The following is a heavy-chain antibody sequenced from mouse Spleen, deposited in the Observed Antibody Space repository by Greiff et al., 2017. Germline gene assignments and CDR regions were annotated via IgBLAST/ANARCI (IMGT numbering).Heavy chain of an antibody. CDR2: ISSGGGST. V-gene: IGHV5-9*01. CDR3: ARVLLRLYAMDY. J-gene: IGHJ4*01. Sequence: EVMLVESGGGLVKLGGSLKLSCAASGFTFSSYYMSWVRQTPEKRLEWVATISSGGGSTYYPDSVKGRFTISRDNAKNTLYLQMSSLNSEDTAVYYCARVLLRLYAMDYWGQGTSVTVSS. D-gene: IGHD1-1*01. CDR1: GFTFSSYY.